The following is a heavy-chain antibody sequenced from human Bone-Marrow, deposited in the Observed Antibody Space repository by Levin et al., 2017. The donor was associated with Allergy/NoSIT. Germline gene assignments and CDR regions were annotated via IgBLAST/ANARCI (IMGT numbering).Heavy chain of an antibody. V-gene: IGHV3-21*01. CDR1: GFTFSSYS. Sequence: GESLKISCAASGFTFSSYSMNWVRQAPGKGLEWVSSISSSSSYIYYADSVKGRFTISRDNAKNSLYLQMNSLRAEDTAVYYCARGAVEGDDDYYYGMDVWGQGTTVTVSS. CDR3: ARGAVEGDDDYYYGMDV. J-gene: IGHJ6*02. D-gene: IGHD6-19*01. CDR2: ISSSSSYI.